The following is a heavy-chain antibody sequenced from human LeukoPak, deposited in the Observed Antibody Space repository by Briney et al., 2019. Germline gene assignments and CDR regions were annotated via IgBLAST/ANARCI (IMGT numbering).Heavy chain of an antibody. J-gene: IGHJ4*02. V-gene: IGHV3-33*01. Sequence: GGSLRLSCAASGFTFRSYGMHWVRQAPGKGLEWVAVIWYDGSNKYYADSVKGRFTISRDNPKNTLYLQMNSLRAEDTSVYYCARDRGYCSGGSCYSEIPDYWGQGTLVTVSS. CDR2: IWYDGSNK. CDR3: ARDRGYCSGGSCYSEIPDY. CDR1: GFTFRSYG. D-gene: IGHD2-15*01.